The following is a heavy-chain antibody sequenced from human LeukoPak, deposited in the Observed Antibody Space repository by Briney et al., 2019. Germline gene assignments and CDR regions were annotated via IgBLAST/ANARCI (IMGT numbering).Heavy chain of an antibody. CDR1: GYTFASYD. D-gene: IGHD3-22*01. CDR2: MNPNSGNT. V-gene: IGHV1-8*03. Sequence: ASVKVSCKASGYTFASYDINWVRQATGRGLEWMGWMNPNSGNTGYAQKFQGRVTITRDTSISTAYMELSSLRSEDTAVYYCARRSDYYDSSAYYFWGQGTRVTVSS. J-gene: IGHJ4*02. CDR3: ARRSDYYDSSAYYF.